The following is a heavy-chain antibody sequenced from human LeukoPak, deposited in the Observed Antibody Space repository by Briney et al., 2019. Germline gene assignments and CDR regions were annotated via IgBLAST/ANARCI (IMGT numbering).Heavy chain of an antibody. Sequence: ASVKVSCKASGYTFTDYFIHWVRQAPGQGLEWMGRINSNSGGTEFAQRFQGRVTMTRDTSINTAYMELSRLRSDDTAVYYCARDLSSTANWELDYWGQGTLVTVS. CDR1: GYTFTDYF. D-gene: IGHD7-27*01. V-gene: IGHV1-2*06. CDR3: ARDLSSTANWELDY. CDR2: INSNSGGT. J-gene: IGHJ4*02.